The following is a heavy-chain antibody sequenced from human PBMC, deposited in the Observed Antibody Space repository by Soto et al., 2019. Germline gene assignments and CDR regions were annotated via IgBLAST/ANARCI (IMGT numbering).Heavy chain of an antibody. V-gene: IGHV3-23*01. J-gene: IGHJ4*02. Sequence: PGGSLRLSCAASGLTFSNYAMSWVRQAPGKGLEWVSAISGSGGSTYYADSAKGRFTISRDNSKNTLYLQMNSLRAEDTAVYYCAKEDWNYRRVPFDYWGQGTLVTVSS. CDR1: GLTFSNYA. CDR2: ISGSGGST. D-gene: IGHD1-7*01. CDR3: AKEDWNYRRVPFDY.